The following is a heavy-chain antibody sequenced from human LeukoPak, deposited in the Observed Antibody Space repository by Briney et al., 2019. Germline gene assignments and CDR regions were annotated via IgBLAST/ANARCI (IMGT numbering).Heavy chain of an antibody. V-gene: IGHV4-59*12. CDR2: VYNSGDT. J-gene: IGHJ6*02. CDR1: GGSTSSDY. Sequence: SETLSLTCTVSGGSTSSDYWSWIRQSPGKGLEWVGYVYNSGDTGKNPSLKSRVTILLDTSKNQCSLNLSSVTAADTAVYFCARGPQGVIYYYGMDVWGQGTTVTVSS. CDR3: ARGPQGVIYYYGMDV. D-gene: IGHD3-10*01.